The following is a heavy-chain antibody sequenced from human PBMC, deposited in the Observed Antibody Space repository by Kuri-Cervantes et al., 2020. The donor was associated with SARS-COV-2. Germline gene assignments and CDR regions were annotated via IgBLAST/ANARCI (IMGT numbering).Heavy chain of an antibody. CDR1: GFTFSSYW. CDR2: INSDGSST. V-gene: IGHV3-74*01. CDR3: VRSLYSSGYLYFDL. J-gene: IGHJ4*02. Sequence: GESLKISCAASGFTFSSYWMHWVRQAPGKGLVWVSRINSDGSSTSYADSVKGRFTISRDNAKNTLYLQMNSLRAEDTAVYYCVRSLYSSGYLYFDLWGQGTLVTVSS. D-gene: IGHD3-22*01.